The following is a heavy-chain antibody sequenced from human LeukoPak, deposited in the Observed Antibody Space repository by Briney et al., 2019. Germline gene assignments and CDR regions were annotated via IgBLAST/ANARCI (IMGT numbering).Heavy chain of an antibody. CDR2: ISAVGTYI. J-gene: IGHJ6*03. V-gene: IGHV3-21*01. CDR3: ARGGIAGRAVYYYYMDV. D-gene: IGHD6-13*01. CDR1: GFTFRSYT. Sequence: PGGSLRLSCAASGFTFRSYTIHWVRQAPGKGLEWVSSISAVGTYIYYADSVKGRFTISRDNVEKSAYLELSGLTGQDTAIYYCARGGIAGRAVYYYYMDVGGKGTTVSVSS.